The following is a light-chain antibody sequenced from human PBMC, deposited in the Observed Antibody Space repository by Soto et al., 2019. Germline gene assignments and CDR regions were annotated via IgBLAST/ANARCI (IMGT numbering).Light chain of an antibody. V-gene: IGKV3-20*01. CDR3: QQYGSSPPYT. J-gene: IGKJ2*01. CDR1: QSVSSSY. CDR2: GAS. Sequence: EIVLTQSPGTLSLSPGERATLSCRASQSVSSSYLAWYQQKPVQAPRLLIYGASSRATGIPDRFSGSGSGTVFTLTISILEPEDFAVYYCQQYGSSPPYTFGQWTKLEIK.